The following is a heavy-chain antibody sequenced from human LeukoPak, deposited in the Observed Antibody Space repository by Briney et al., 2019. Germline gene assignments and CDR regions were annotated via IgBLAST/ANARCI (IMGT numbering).Heavy chain of an antibody. D-gene: IGHD5-18*01. CDR3: ARGGGGYSYGYSGSFDY. CDR2: IYYTGST. J-gene: IGHJ4*02. V-gene: IGHV4-39*07. CDR1: GGSISSSSYY. Sequence: SETLSLTCTVSGGSISSSSYYWGWIRQPPGKGLEWIGSIYYTGSTYYNPSLRSRVTISVDTSKNQFSLKLSSVTAADTAVYYCARGGGGYSYGYSGSFDYCGQGTLVTVSS.